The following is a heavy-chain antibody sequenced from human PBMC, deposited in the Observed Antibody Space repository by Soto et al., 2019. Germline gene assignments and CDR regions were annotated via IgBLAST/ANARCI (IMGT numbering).Heavy chain of an antibody. CDR2: IYYSGST. Sequence: PSETLSLTCTVSGGSISSSSYYWGWIRQPPGKGLEWIGSIYYSGSTYYNPSLKSRVTISVDTSKNQFSLKLSSVTAADTAVYYCATIKWQLALFDYWGQGTLVTVSS. CDR3: ATIKWQLALFDY. J-gene: IGHJ4*02. CDR1: GGSISSSSYY. D-gene: IGHD6-13*01. V-gene: IGHV4-39*01.